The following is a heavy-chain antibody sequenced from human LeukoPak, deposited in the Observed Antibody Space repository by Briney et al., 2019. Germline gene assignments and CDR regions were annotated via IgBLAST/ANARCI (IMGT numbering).Heavy chain of an antibody. D-gene: IGHD3-10*01. Sequence: PSQTLSLTCAISGDSVSSNSAAWNWIRQSPSRGLEWLGRTYYRSKWSNNYAVSVKSRITINPDTSKNQFSLQLNSVTPEDTAVYYCAREGEYKVGHYYYGVDVWGQGTTVTVSS. CDR2: TYYRSKWSN. J-gene: IGHJ6*02. CDR1: GDSVSSNSAA. V-gene: IGHV6-1*01. CDR3: AREGEYKVGHYYYGVDV.